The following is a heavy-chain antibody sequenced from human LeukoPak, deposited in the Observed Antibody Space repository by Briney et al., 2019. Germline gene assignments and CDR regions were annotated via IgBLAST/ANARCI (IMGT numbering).Heavy chain of an antibody. D-gene: IGHD3-10*01. CDR1: GYTFSDYT. CDR3: ARSRELLDFDT. J-gene: IGHJ4*02. V-gene: IGHV1-2*02. CDR2: INPSSNAA. Sequence: GASVKVSCKTSGYTFSDYTMHWVRQAPGQGLEWMGWINPSSNAANYAQRFEGRVSLTRDTSISTADMVLTSLTSDDTGVYYCARSRELLDFDTWGQGTLVSVSS.